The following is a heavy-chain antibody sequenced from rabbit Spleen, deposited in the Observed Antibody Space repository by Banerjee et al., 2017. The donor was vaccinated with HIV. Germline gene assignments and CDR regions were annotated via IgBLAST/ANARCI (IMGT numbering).Heavy chain of an antibody. V-gene: IGHV1S40*01. D-gene: IGHD6-1*01. CDR2: IYVVNSEGS. CDR1: GFSFSSGHD. CDR3: ARQYNSKGDGYGL. Sequence: QQLVESGGGLIKPGASLTLTCTASGFSFSSGHDMCWVRQAPGKGLEWIGCIYVVNSEGSYYASWANGRFTISSTSSTTVTLQMTSLTAADTATYFCARQYNSKGDGYGLWGPGTLVTVS. J-gene: IGHJ4*01.